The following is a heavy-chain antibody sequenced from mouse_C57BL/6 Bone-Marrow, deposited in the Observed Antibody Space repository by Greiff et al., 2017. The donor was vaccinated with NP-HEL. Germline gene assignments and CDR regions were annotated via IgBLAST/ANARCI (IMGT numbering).Heavy chain of an antibody. CDR3: ARPLITTVVGYAMDY. V-gene: IGHV5-6*01. D-gene: IGHD1-1*01. Sequence: EVKLMESGGDLVKPGGSLKLSCAASGFTFSSYGMSWVRQTPDKRLEWVATISSGGSYTYYPDSVMGRFTISRDNAKNTLYLQMSSLKSEDTAMYYCARPLITTVVGYAMDYWGQGTSVTVSS. J-gene: IGHJ4*01. CDR2: ISSGGSYT. CDR1: GFTFSSYG.